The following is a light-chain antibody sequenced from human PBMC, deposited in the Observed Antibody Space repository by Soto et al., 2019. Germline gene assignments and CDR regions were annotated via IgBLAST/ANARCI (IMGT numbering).Light chain of an antibody. CDR2: WAS. J-gene: IGKJ5*01. CDR3: QQYYSTPIT. V-gene: IGKV4-1*01. Sequence: IVMTQSPDCLAVCLGERATITCKSSQSVLYSSNNKNYLAWYQQKPGQPPKLLIYWASTRESGVPARFSGSGSGTDSTLTISSLQAEDVAVYYCQQYYSTPITFGQGTRLEIK. CDR1: QSVLYSSNNKNY.